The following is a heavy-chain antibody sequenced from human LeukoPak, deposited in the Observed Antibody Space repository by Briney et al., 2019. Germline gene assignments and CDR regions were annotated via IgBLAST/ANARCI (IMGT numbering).Heavy chain of an antibody. Sequence: SETLSLTCTVSGGSISSSSYYWGWIRQPPGKGLEWTGSIYYSGSTYYNPSLKSRVTISVDTSKNQFSLKLSSVTAADTAVYYCAREEGSVRDGYNYYFDYWGQGTLVTVSS. CDR3: AREEGSVRDGYNYYFDY. CDR1: GGSISSSSYY. V-gene: IGHV4-39*02. D-gene: IGHD5-24*01. CDR2: IYYSGST. J-gene: IGHJ4*02.